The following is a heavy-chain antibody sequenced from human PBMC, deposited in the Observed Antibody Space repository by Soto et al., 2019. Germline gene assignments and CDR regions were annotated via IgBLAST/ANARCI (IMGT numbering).Heavy chain of an antibody. CDR3: VREGGDLRGSGVFDY. J-gene: IGHJ4*02. Sequence: GGSLRLSCAASGFTFSFYTMNWVRQTPGKGLEWLAYISRGGSSIYYADSVKGRFTVSRDNANNSLSLQLNSLRREDTAVYYCVREGGDLRGSGVFDYWGQGTLVTVSS. V-gene: IGHV3-48*01. CDR2: ISRGGSSI. CDR1: GFTFSFYT. D-gene: IGHD6-19*01.